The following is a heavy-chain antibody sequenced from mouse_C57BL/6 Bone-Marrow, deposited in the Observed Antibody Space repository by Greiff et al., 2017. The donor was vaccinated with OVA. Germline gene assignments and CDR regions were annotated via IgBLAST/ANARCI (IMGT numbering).Heavy chain of an antibody. Sequence: QVQLQQPGAELVKPGASVKLSCKASGYTFTSYWMHWVKQRPGRGLEWIGRIDPNSGGTKYNEKFKSKATLTVDKPSNTAYMQLSSLTTEDSAIYYCARRLDYGSSYPYYFDYWGQGTTLTVSS. D-gene: IGHD1-1*01. V-gene: IGHV1-62-3*01. J-gene: IGHJ2*01. CDR2: IDPNSGGT. CDR1: GYTFTSYW. CDR3: ARRLDYGSSYPYYFDY.